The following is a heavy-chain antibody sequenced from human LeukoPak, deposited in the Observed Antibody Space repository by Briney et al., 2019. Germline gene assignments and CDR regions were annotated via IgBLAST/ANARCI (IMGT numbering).Heavy chain of an antibody. Sequence: GEALKISWKCSGCILTSCWIGWVRQMPGKSLEWMGISDPGDSDTRYSPSFQGQVTISADKSISTAYLQWSSLKASDTAMYYCARLDALPYYYGMDVWGQGTTVTVSS. V-gene: IGHV5-51*01. CDR2: SDPGDSDT. CDR1: GCILTSCW. J-gene: IGHJ6*02. CDR3: ARLDALPYYYGMDV. D-gene: IGHD5-24*01.